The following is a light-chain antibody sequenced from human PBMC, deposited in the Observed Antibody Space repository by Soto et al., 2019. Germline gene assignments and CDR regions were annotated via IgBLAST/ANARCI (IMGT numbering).Light chain of an antibody. CDR3: QQYDTTPIT. J-gene: IGKJ5*01. V-gene: IGKV1-12*01. CDR1: QGISSW. Sequence: DIQMTQSPSSVSASVGDRVTITCRASQGISSWLAWYQQKPGKAPKLLIYAASILQSGVPPRFSGSGSGTDFTLTISSLQPEDVAVYYCQQYDTTPITFGQGTRLEIK. CDR2: AAS.